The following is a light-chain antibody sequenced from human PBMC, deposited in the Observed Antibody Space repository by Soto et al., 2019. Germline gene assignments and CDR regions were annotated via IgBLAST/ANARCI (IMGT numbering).Light chain of an antibody. J-gene: IGKJ3*01. CDR2: DAS. CDR1: RDISSN. Sequence: EIVLTQSPATLSLSPGERATLSCRASRDISSNLAWYQQRPGQAPRLIIHDASERANGVPVRFSGRRTGTDCTLTISSLEPEDFAVYYCQQWGSWPLTLHPGTKVDIK. V-gene: IGKV3D-11*03. CDR3: QQWGSWPLT.